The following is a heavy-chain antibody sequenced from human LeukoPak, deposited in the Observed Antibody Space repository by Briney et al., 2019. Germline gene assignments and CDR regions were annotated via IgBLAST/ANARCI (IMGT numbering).Heavy chain of an antibody. CDR2: IYSGGST. V-gene: IGHV3-66*01. CDR1: GFTVSSNY. Sequence: GGSLRLSCAASGFTVSSNYMSWVCPAPGKGLGWVSVIYSGGSTYYADSVKGRFTISKNNSKNTLYLQMNSLRAEDTAVYYCARAWSYCSSTSCPILFDYWGQGTLVTVSS. J-gene: IGHJ4*02. CDR3: ARAWSYCSSTSCPILFDY. D-gene: IGHD2-2*01.